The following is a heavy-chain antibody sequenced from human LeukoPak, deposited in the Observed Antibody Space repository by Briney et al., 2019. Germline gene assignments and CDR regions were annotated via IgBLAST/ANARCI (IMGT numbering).Heavy chain of an antibody. Sequence: PGGSLRLSCAASGFTVSGNCMSWVRQAPGKGLEWVSLIYTGGNTYYADSVKGRFTISRDNSKNTLYLQMNSLRAEDTAVYYCARLGGYNYGYYYGMDVWGQGTMVTVSS. J-gene: IGHJ6*02. CDR2: IYTGGNT. V-gene: IGHV3-53*01. CDR1: GFTVSGNC. D-gene: IGHD5-18*01. CDR3: ARLGGYNYGYYYGMDV.